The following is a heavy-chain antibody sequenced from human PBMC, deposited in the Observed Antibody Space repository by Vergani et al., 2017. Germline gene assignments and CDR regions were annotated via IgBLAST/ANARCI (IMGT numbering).Heavy chain of an antibody. CDR1: GFTFSSYS. Sequence: VQLVESGGGVVQPGRSLRLSCAASGFTFSSYSMNWVRQAPGKGLEWVSSISSSSSYIYYADSVKGRFTISRDNAKNSLYLQMNSLRAEDTAVYYCARWRRSGWTDAFDIWGQGTMVTVSS. CDR2: ISSSSSYI. D-gene: IGHD3-3*01. V-gene: IGHV3-21*01. J-gene: IGHJ3*02. CDR3: ARWRRSGWTDAFDI.